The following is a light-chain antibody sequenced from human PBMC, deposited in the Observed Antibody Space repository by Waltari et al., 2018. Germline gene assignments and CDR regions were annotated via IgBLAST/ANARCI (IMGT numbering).Light chain of an antibody. Sequence: ALNQAAPGAGAPGKTNNIPFTGSKRDGGHYNLVSWYQQKPGKAPKLLLYEVNQRPSGFSSRFSGSKSGITASLTISGLQAEDEADFYCCSYAGSTTWLFGGGTRLTVL. J-gene: IGLJ2*01. CDR1: KRDGGHYNL. CDR3: CSYAGSTTWL. V-gene: IGLV2-23*02. CDR2: EVN.